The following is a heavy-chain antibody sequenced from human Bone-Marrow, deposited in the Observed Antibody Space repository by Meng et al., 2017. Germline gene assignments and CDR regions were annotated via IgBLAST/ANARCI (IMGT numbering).Heavy chain of an antibody. V-gene: IGHV4-34*01. J-gene: IGHJ2*01. Sequence: QLQRWCAGLFKPSETLSLTCAVVGGSFSGYYWSWIRQPPGKGLEWIGEINHSASTNYNPSLKSRVTISVDTSKNQFSLKLSSVTAADTAVYYCARVRVEYWYFDLWGRGTLVTVSS. CDR2: INHSAST. CDR1: GGSFSGYY. CDR3: ARVRVEYWYFDL.